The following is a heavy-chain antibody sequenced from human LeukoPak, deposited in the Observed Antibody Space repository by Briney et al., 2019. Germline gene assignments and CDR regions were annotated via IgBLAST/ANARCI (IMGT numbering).Heavy chain of an antibody. CDR1: GYTFTSYA. CDR3: ARVYCSSTSCHYYLDY. V-gene: IGHV1-3*01. Sequence: ASVKVSCKASGYTFTSYAMHWVRQAPGQRLEWMXXINGAKGNTEYSQKFQGRVTITRDTSASTAYMELSSLRSEDTAVYYCARVYCSSTSCHYYLDYWGQGTLVTISS. J-gene: IGHJ4*02. CDR2: INGAKGNT. D-gene: IGHD2-2*01.